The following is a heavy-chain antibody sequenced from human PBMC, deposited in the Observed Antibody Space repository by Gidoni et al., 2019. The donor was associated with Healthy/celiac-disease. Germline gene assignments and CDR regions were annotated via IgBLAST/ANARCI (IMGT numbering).Heavy chain of an antibody. CDR1: GFTFSSDE. CDR2: ISSSGSTI. J-gene: IGHJ5*02. CDR3: APHPYETGDYDSSGYYPAP. D-gene: IGHD3-22*01. V-gene: IGHV3-48*03. Sequence: EVQRVESGGGLVQPGGSLRLSCAASGFTFSSDEMHWVRQAPGKGLEWVSYISSSGSTIYYADSVKGRFTISRDNAKNSLYLQMNSRRAEDTAVYYCAPHPYETGDYDSSGYYPAPWGQGTLVTVSS.